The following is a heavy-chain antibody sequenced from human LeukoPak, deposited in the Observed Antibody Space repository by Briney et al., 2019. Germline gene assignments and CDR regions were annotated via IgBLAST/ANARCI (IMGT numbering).Heavy chain of an antibody. Sequence: PQTLSLTCTVSGGSISSGGYYWSWIRQHPGKGLEWIGYIYYSGSTYYNPSLKSRVTISVDTSKNQFSLKLSSVTAADTAVYYCARARGVRGVIEYYFDYWGQGTLVTVSS. CDR2: IYYSGST. J-gene: IGHJ4*02. D-gene: IGHD3-10*01. V-gene: IGHV4-31*03. CDR1: GGSISSGGYY. CDR3: ARARGVRGVIEYYFDY.